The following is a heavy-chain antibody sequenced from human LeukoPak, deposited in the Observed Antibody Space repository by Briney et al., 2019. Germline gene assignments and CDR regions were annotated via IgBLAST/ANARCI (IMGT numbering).Heavy chain of an antibody. CDR2: IYHSGRT. D-gene: IGHD5-18*01. V-gene: IGHV4-30-2*01. CDR3: ARDGGYGHYDY. Sequence: SETLSLTCTVSGGSISSGGYYWSWIRQHPGKGLEWIGYIYHSGRTFYNPSLKSRVTISVDTSKNQISLEVTSVTAADTAVYYCARDGGYGHYDYWGRGTLVTVSS. J-gene: IGHJ4*02. CDR1: GGSISSGGYY.